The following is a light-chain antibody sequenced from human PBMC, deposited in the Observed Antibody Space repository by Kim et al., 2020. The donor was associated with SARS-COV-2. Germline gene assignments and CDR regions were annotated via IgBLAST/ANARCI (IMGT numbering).Light chain of an antibody. Sequence: QSVLTQPASVSGSPGQSITISCTGTSSDVGGYNYVSWFQQHPGKAPKLMIYEVSNRPSGVSDRFSGSKSGNTASLTISGLQAEDEADYYCSSYTISTTQVFGGGTQLTVL. CDR3: SSYTISTTQV. CDR2: EVS. CDR1: SSDVGGYNY. V-gene: IGLV2-14*01. J-gene: IGLJ3*02.